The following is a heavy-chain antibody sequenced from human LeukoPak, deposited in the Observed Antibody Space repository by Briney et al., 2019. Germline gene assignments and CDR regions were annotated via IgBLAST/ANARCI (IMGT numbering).Heavy chain of an antibody. D-gene: IGHD3-3*01. V-gene: IGHV3-11*04. J-gene: IGHJ4*02. Sequence: GGSLRLSCAASGFTFSDYYMSWIRQAPGKGLEWVSLITSRSTTVHYADSVKGRFTISRDNAKNTLFLQMSSLRVDDTALYYCARDVNYRDSWSGFHYWGQGTLVTVSS. CDR2: ITSRSTTV. CDR1: GFTFSDYY. CDR3: ARDVNYRDSWSGFHY.